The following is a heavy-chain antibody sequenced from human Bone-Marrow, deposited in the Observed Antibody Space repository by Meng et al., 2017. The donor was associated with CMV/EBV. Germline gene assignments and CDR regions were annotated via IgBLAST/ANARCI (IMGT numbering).Heavy chain of an antibody. V-gene: IGHV3-30*02. Sequence: GESLKISCAASGFTFTSYPMSWVRQAPGKGLEWVAFIRPGGSGKYYGGSVEGRFTISRDNSKNTLYLQMSSLRPDDTAMYYCAKDLGTSSRSYWGQGTLVTVSS. CDR3: AKDLGTSSRSY. J-gene: IGHJ4*02. CDR2: IRPGGSGK. CDR1: GFTFTSYP. D-gene: IGHD6-6*01.